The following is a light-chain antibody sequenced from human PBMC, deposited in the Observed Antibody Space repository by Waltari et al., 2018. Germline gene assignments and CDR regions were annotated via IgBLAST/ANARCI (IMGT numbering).Light chain of an antibody. CDR2: EVS. J-gene: IGLJ1*01. CDR1: TSDVGGYNH. CDR3: SSYTSSSTL. V-gene: IGLV2-14*01. Sequence: QSALTQPAPVSGSPGQSITLSCTGTTSDVGGYNHVSWYQQHPGKAPKLMIYEVSNRPSGVSNRFSGSKSGNTASLTISGLQAEDEADYYCSSYTSSSTLFGTGTKVTVL.